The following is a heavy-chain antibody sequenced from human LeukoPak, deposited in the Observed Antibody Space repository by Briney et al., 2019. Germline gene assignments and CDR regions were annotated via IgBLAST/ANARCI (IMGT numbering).Heavy chain of an antibody. V-gene: IGHV3-21*01. CDR1: GFTFSRYS. J-gene: IGHJ4*02. D-gene: IGHD2-21*02. Sequence: GGSLRLSCAASGFTFSRYSMNWVRQAPGKGLEWVSSISSSSTYIYYADSVKGRFTISRDNAKNSLYLQMNSLRAEDTAVYYCAREVRGGDCRWGQGTLVTVSS. CDR3: AREVRGGDCR. CDR2: ISSSSTYI.